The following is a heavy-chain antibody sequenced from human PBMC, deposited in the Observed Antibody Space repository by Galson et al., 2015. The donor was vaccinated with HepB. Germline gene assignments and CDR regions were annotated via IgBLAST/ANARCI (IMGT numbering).Heavy chain of an antibody. D-gene: IGHD2-2*01. J-gene: IGHJ6*02. V-gene: IGHV1-69*04. Sequence: SVKVSCKASGGTFSSYTISWVRQAPGQGLEWMGRIIPILGIANYAQKFQGRVTITADKSTSTAYMELSSLRSEDTAVYYCARDLRYSCPYYYYGMDVWGQGTTVTVSS. CDR3: ARDLRYSCPYYYYGMDV. CDR2: IIPILGIA. CDR1: GGTFSSYT.